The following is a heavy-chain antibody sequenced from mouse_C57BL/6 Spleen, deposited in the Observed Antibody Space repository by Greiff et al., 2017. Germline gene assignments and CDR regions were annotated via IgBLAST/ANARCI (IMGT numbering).Heavy chain of an antibody. D-gene: IGHD5-1*01. CDR1: GYTFTDYY. V-gene: IGHV1-76*01. Sequence: VQLQQSGAELVRPGASVKLSCKASGYTFTDYYINWVKQRPGQGLEWIARIYPGSGNTYYNEKFKGKATLTAEKSSSTAYMQLSSLTSEDSAVYFCARGEEYKGWYFDVWGTGTTVTVSS. CDR3: ARGEEYKGWYFDV. J-gene: IGHJ1*03. CDR2: IYPGSGNT.